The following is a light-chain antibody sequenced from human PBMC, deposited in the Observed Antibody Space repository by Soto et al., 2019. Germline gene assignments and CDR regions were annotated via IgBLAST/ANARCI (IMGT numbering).Light chain of an antibody. CDR3: QQYYSIPFT. J-gene: IGKJ2*01. V-gene: IGKV4-1*01. CDR2: GAS. CDR1: QSVLSSSNNKNH. Sequence: DIVMTQSPDSLAVSLGERATINCKPSQSVLSSSNNKNHLGWFQQKPGHPPKLLIYGASFRPSGVPDRFSGSGSGTDFTLTSSSLQAEDVAVYYCQQYYSIPFTFGQGTKLEI.